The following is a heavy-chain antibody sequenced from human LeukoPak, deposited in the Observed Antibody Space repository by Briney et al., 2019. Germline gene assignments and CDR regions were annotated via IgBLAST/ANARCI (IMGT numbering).Heavy chain of an antibody. D-gene: IGHD5-12*01. CDR1: GITASSNY. V-gene: IGHV3-53*01. CDR2: VASDGST. CDR3: AKATVGGYED. J-gene: IGHJ4*02. Sequence: GSLRLSCAASGITASSNYMSWVRQAPGKGLEWVSVVASDGSTKYADSVKGRFAISRDNSKNTLYLQMNSLRAEDTGVYYCAKATVGGYEDWGQGTLVTVSS.